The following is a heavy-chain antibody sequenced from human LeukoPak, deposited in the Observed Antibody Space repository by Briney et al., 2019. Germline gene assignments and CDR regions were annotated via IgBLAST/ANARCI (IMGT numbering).Heavy chain of an antibody. J-gene: IGHJ4*02. CDR3: ERARNGVVRVFDY. Sequence: PSETLSLTCTVSGYSISSGYYWGWIRQPPGKGLEWIGSIYHSGSTYYNPSLKSRVTISVDTSKNQFSLKLSYVTAADTAVYYCERARNGVVRVFDYWGQGTLVTVSS. D-gene: IGHD3-10*01. CDR2: IYHSGST. CDR1: GYSISSGYY. V-gene: IGHV4-38-2*02.